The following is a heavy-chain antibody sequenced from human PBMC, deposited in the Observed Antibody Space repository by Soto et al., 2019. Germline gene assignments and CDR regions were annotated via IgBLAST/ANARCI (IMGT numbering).Heavy chain of an antibody. J-gene: IGHJ5*02. CDR3: AKDPYKVATISTFDP. V-gene: IGHV3-23*01. CDR2: ISGSGGST. CDR1: GFTFVSYA. Sequence: GGSLRLSCAASGFTFVSYAMSWVRQAPGKGLEWVSAISGSGGSTYYADSVKGRFTISRDNSKNTLYLQMNSLRAEDTDVYYCAKDPYKVATISTFDPWGEGNLVTV. D-gene: IGHD5-12*01.